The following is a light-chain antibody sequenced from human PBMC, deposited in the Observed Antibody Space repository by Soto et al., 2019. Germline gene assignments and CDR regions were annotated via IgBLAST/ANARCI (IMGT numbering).Light chain of an antibody. Sequence: EIVMTQSPATLSVSPGERATLSCRASQSVNSNLAWYRQKPGQAPRLLISDASTRATGVPARFSGSGSGTEVPLTIRSLQSEDSGIYYCQQYNFWPPHTFGGGSKVEIK. CDR3: QQYNFWPPHT. J-gene: IGKJ4*01. CDR2: DAS. V-gene: IGKV3-15*01. CDR1: QSVNSN.